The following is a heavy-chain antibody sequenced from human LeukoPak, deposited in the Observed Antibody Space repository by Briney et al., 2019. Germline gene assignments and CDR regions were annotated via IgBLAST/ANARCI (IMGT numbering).Heavy chain of an antibody. V-gene: IGHV3-11*06. Sequence: GSLRLSCAASGFTFSDYYMSWIRQAPGKGLEWVSYISSSSSYTNYADSVKGRFTISRDNAKNSLYLQMNSLRAEDTAVYYCAREMATIRAGSNYWGQGTLVTVSS. CDR3: AREMATIRAGSNY. CDR1: GFTFSDYY. CDR2: ISSSSSYT. J-gene: IGHJ4*02. D-gene: IGHD5-24*01.